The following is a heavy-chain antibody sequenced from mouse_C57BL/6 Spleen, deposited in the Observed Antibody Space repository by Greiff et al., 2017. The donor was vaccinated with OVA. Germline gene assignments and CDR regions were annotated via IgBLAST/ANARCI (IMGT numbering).Heavy chain of an antibody. D-gene: IGHD3-2*02. CDR2: INPNNGGT. J-gene: IGHJ1*03. CDR3: ARSGGYWYFDV. V-gene: IGHV1-22*01. CDR1: GYTFTDYN. Sequence: VQLKESGPELVKPGASVKMSCKASGYTFTDYNMHWVKQSHGKSLEWIGYINPNNGGTSYNQKFKGKATLTVNKSSSTAYMELRSLTSEDSAVYYCARSGGYWYFDVWGTGTTVTVSS.